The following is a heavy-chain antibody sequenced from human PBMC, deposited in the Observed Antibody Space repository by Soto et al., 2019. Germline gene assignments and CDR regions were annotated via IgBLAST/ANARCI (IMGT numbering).Heavy chain of an antibody. D-gene: IGHD3-10*01. CDR1: GDSISSYY. Sequence: SGSLALTCAVSGDSISSYYSRWIRQPPGKGLEWIGYIYYSGSTNYNPSLKSRVTISVDTSKNQFSLKLSSVTAADTAVYYCARDSIWFGELLGPFDYYYYGMDVWGQGTTVTVSS. CDR3: ARDSIWFGELLGPFDYYYYGMDV. CDR2: IYYSGST. J-gene: IGHJ6*02. V-gene: IGHV4-59*01.